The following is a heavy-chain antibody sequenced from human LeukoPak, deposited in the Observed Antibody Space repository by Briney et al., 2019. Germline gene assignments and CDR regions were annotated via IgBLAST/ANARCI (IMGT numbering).Heavy chain of an antibody. CDR1: GGSISSGGYS. CDR2: IYHSGST. V-gene: IGHV4-30-2*01. CDR3: ARESSGWSFDY. D-gene: IGHD6-19*01. Sequence: SETLSLTCAVSGGSISSGGYSWSWIRQPPGKGLEWIGYIYHSGSTYYNPSLKSRVTISVDRSKNQFSLKLSSVTAADTAVYYCARESSGWSFDYWGQGTLVTVSS. J-gene: IGHJ4*02.